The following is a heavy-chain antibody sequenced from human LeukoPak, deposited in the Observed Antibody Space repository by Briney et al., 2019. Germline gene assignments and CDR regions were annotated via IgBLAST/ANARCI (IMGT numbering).Heavy chain of an antibody. J-gene: IGHJ3*02. D-gene: IGHD2-15*01. CDR1: GGSISSGGYY. CDR3: ARGIYGVAVFDI. V-gene: IGHV4-30-2*01. CDR2: IYHSGST. Sequence: SETLSLTCTVSGGSISSGGYYWSWIRQPPGKGLEWIGYIYHSGSTYYNPSLKSRVTISVDRSKNQFSLKLSSVTAADTAMYYCARGIYGVAVFDIWGQGTMVTVSS.